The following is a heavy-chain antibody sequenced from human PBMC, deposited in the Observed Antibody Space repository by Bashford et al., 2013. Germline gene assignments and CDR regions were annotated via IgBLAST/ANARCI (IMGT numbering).Heavy chain of an antibody. J-gene: IGHJ5*02. CDR3: ASTYGDLPGDWFDP. Sequence: SETLSLTCTVSGGSISSYYWSWIRQPPGKGLEWIGYIYYSGSTNYNPSLKSRVTISVDTSKNQFSLKLSSVTAADTAVYYCASTYGDLPGDWFDPWGQGTLVTVSS. CDR2: IYYSGST. D-gene: IGHD4-17*01. CDR1: GGSISSYY. V-gene: IGHV4-59*01.